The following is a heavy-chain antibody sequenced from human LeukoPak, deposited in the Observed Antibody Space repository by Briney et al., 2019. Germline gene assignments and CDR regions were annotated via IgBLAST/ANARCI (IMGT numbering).Heavy chain of an antibody. D-gene: IGHD2-2*01. CDR1: GFTFSSYE. CDR3: ASPRGYCSSTSCQAMGA. Sequence: GGSLRLSCAASGFTFSSYEMNWVRQAPGKGLEWVSYISSSGSTIYYADSVKGRFTISRDNAKNSLYLQMNSLRAEDTAVYYCASPRGYCSSTSCQAMGAWGQGTLVTVSS. CDR2: ISSSGSTI. J-gene: IGHJ5*02. V-gene: IGHV3-48*03.